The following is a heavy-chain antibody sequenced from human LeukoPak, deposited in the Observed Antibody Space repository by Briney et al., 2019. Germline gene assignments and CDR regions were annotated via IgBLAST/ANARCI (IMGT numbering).Heavy chain of an antibody. D-gene: IGHD5-12*01. CDR2: ISAYNGNT. V-gene: IGHV1-18*01. CDR1: GYTFTSYG. J-gene: IGHJ6*02. Sequence: GASVEASCKASGYTFTSYGISWVRQAPGQGLEWMGWISAYNGNTNYAQKLQGRVTMTTDTSTSTAYMELRSLRSDDTAVYYCARDIVATIHYYYGMDVWGQGTTVTVSS. CDR3: ARDIVATIHYYYGMDV.